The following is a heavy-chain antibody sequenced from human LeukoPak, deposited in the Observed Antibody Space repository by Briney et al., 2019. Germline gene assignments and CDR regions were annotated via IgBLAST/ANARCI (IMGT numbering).Heavy chain of an antibody. D-gene: IGHD3-9*01. J-gene: IGHJ6*03. CDR3: ARHGRYYDILTGDYKTRYYYYMDV. V-gene: IGHV4-39*01. CDR2: IYYSGST. CDR1: GGSISSSSYY. Sequence: SETLSLTCTVSGGSISSSSYYWGWIRQPPGKGLEWIGSIYYSGSTYYNPSLKSRVTISVDTSKNQFSLKLSSVTAADTALYYCARHGRYYDILTGDYKTRYYYYMDVWGKGTTVTISS.